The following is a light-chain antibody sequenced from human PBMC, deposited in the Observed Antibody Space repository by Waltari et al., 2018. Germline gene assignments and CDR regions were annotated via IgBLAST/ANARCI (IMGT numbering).Light chain of an antibody. CDR2: KDI. V-gene: IGLV3-25*03. Sequence: SYELTQPPSVSVSPGQTARITCSGDALPKQYVYWYQQKPGQAPVVVIYKDIERPSEIPDRFSGSTSGTIVTLTISGVQAEDEADYYCQASDDTGTYGVFGGGTKLTVL. J-gene: IGLJ3*02. CDR1: ALPKQY. CDR3: QASDDTGTYGV.